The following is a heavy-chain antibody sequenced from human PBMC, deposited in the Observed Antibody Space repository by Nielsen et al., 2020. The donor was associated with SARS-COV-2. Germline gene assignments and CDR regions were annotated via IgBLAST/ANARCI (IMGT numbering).Heavy chain of an antibody. CDR2: INAGNGNT. D-gene: IGHD3-3*01. CDR1: GYTFTSYA. J-gene: IGHJ3*02. CDR3: ARGTRTIFGVVISNSDAFDI. Sequence: ASVKVSCKASGYTFTSYAMHWVRQAPGQRLEWMGWINAGNGNTKYSQKLQGRVTITRDTSANTAYMELSSLRSDDTAVYYCARGTRTIFGVVISNSDAFDIWGQGTMVTVSS. V-gene: IGHV1-3*01.